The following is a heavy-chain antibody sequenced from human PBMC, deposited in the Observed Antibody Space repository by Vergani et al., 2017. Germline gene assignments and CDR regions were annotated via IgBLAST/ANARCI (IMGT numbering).Heavy chain of an antibody. Sequence: EVQVVESGGGLVQPGGSLRLSCAASGFTFSHYSMNWVRQAPGKGLEWVGRIRNKANDYTTQYTASVKGRFTISRDDSKSYLYLQMNSLQTEDTALYYCVRVKGSNWNDHLYDIWGQGTLVTVSS. CDR3: VRVKGSNWNDHLYDI. V-gene: IGHV3-72*01. CDR1: GFTFSHYS. J-gene: IGHJ3*02. D-gene: IGHD1-1*01. CDR2: IRNKANDYTT.